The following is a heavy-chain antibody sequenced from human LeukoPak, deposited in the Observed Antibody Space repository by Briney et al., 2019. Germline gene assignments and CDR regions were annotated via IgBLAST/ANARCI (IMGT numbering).Heavy chain of an antibody. CDR1: GGSISSSNW. J-gene: IGHJ4*02. V-gene: IGHV4-4*02. CDR3: ARGRQWLRHTFDY. Sequence: PSETLSLTCAVSGGSISSSNWWSWVRQPPGKGLEWIGEINHSGSTNYNPSLKSRVTISVDTSKNQFSLKLSSVTAADTAVYYCARGRQWLRHTFDYWGQGTLVTVSS. D-gene: IGHD5-12*01. CDR2: INHSGST.